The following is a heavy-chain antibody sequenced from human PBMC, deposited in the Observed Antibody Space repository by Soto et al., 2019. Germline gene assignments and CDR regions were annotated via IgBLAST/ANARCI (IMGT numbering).Heavy chain of an antibody. J-gene: IGHJ3*02. CDR3: ARARLSYYYDSSGRIDAFDI. D-gene: IGHD3-22*01. V-gene: IGHV1-69*13. Sequence: GASVKVSCKASGGTFSSYAISWVRQAPGQGLEWMGGIIPIFGTANYAQKFQGRVTITADESTSTAYMELSSLRSEDTAVYYCARARLSYYYDSSGRIDAFDIWGQGTMVTVPS. CDR1: GGTFSSYA. CDR2: IIPIFGTA.